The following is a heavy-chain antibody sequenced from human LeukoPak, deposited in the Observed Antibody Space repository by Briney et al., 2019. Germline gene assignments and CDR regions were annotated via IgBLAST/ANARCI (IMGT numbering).Heavy chain of an antibody. CDR3: ARDPGRQYSSVADV. CDR1: GFTFSNSV. J-gene: IGHJ6*02. V-gene: IGHV3-23*01. CDR2: VSGPGAST. D-gene: IGHD3-22*01. Sequence: GGSLRLSCSASGFTFSNSVMSWVRQASGKGLEWVSSVSGPGASTYYADSVKGRFTISRDNAKNSLYLQMVSLRAADTAVYYCARDPGRQYSSVADVWGQGTTVTVSS.